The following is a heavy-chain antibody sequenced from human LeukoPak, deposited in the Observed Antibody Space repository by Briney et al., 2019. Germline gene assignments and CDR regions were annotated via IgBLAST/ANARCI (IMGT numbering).Heavy chain of an antibody. CDR2: IYTSGST. J-gene: IGHJ4*02. CDR1: GGSISNFH. CDR3: ARDGNGSRAFDF. D-gene: IGHD2-15*01. Sequence: SETLSLTCTVSGGSISNFHWSWIRQPAGKGLEWIGRIYTSGSTNYNPSLKSRVTISVDKSKNQFSLNLTSVTAADTAVYYCARDGNGSRAFDFWGQGTLVTVSS. V-gene: IGHV4-4*07.